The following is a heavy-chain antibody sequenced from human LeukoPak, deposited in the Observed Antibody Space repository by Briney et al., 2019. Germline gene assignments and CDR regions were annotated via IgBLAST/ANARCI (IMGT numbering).Heavy chain of an antibody. D-gene: IGHD2-21*02. CDR2: VIPIFGTA. CDR1: GGTFHSYA. Sequence: SVKVSCKASGGTFHSYAISWVRQAPGHALEWMGGVIPIFGTANYAQKFQGRVTITTEESTSTAYMELSSLISEDTAVYYCARLDGSWERGDCYSCYFDYWGQGTLVTVSS. V-gene: IGHV1-69*05. J-gene: IGHJ4*02. CDR3: ARLDGSWERGDCYSCYFDY.